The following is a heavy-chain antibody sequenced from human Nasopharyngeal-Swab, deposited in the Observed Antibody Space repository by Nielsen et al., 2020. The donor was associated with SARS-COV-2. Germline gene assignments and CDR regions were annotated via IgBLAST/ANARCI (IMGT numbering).Heavy chain of an antibody. CDR2: INTNTGNP. D-gene: IGHD3-3*01. Sequence: SVTVSCKASGYTFTRYAMNWVRQAPAQGLAWMGWINTNTGNPPYAQGFTGRFVFSLDTSVSTAYLQISSLKAEDAAVYYCAREEGITIFGVPIGFGYYGMDVWGQGTTVTVSS. J-gene: IGHJ6*02. CDR1: GYTFTRYA. V-gene: IGHV7-4-1*02. CDR3: AREEGITIFGVPIGFGYYGMDV.